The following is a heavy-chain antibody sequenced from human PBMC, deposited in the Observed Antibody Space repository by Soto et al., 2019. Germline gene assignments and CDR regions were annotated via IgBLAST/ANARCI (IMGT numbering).Heavy chain of an antibody. D-gene: IGHD3-10*01. V-gene: IGHV1-69*02. Sequence: SVKVSCKASGGTFSSYTISWVRQAPGQGLEWMGRIIPILGIANYAQKFQGRVTITADKSTSTAYMELSSLRSEDTAVYYCASAGSHASPGNYWGQGTLVTVSS. CDR3: ASAGSHASPGNY. CDR1: GGTFSSYT. J-gene: IGHJ4*02. CDR2: IIPILGIA.